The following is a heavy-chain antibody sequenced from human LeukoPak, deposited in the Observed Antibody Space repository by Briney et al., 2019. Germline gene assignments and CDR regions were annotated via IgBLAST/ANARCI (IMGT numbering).Heavy chain of an antibody. CDR1: GYTFTSYG. V-gene: IGHV1-18*01. J-gene: IGHJ3*02. D-gene: IGHD3-9*01. CDR3: ARTRYFAVTDAFDI. Sequence: GASVKVSCKASGYTFTSYGISWVRQAPGQGLEWMGWISAYNGNTNYAQKLQGRVTMTTDTSTSTAYMELRSLRSDDTAVYYCARTRYFAVTDAFDIWGQGTMVTVSS. CDR2: ISAYNGNT.